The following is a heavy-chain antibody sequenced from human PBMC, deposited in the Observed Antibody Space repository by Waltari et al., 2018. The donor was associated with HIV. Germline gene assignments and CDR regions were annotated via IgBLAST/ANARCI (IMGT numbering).Heavy chain of an antibody. Sequence: QLQLQESGPGLVKPSETLSLTCTVSGGSISSTTYYWGWIRQPPGKGLEWIGSIYYSGSTYYKPSLKSRVTISVDTSKNQFSLKLSSVTAADTAIYCARIEMATFDYWGQGTLVTVSS. CDR1: GGSISSTTYY. J-gene: IGHJ4*02. CDR3: ARIEMATFDY. V-gene: IGHV4-39*01. D-gene: IGHD5-12*01. CDR2: IYYSGST.